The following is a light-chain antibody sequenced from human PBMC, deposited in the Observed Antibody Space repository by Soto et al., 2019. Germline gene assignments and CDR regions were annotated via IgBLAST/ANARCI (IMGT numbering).Light chain of an antibody. Sequence: DIQLTQSPSSLSSSVGDTFTITFLSSQSISTYLNWWQHKPGTAPRLLISSASNLHTGVPSRFSGSGSGAAFTLTIRSLQPEDSATYFCQQNFNIILTFGGGTKVDIK. CDR2: SAS. CDR1: QSISTY. V-gene: IGKV1-39*01. J-gene: IGKJ4*01. CDR3: QQNFNIILT.